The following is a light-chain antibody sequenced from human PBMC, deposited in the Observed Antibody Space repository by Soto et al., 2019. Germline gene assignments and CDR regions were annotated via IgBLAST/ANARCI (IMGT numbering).Light chain of an antibody. CDR1: QSVSNY. CDR3: QQRSNWPLT. J-gene: IGKJ1*01. Sequence: EIVLTQSPATLSLSPGERATLSCRASQSVSNYFAWYQQKPGQAPRLLIYDASNSATGVPARFSGSGSGTNFTLTISSLEPDDFAVYYCQQRSNWPLTFVQVTMVEVK. V-gene: IGKV3-11*01. CDR2: DAS.